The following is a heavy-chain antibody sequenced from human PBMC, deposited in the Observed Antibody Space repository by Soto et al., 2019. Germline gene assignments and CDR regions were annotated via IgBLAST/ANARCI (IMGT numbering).Heavy chain of an antibody. CDR1: GLTFSSYA. Sequence: GGTLRLSCAASGLTFSSYAMTWVRQAPGKGLEWVSIISSSGDGTYYADSVKGRFTISRDNSRNTLILQMHSLRADDTAVYYCAKNAGFWSWYIDVRDQGTWVAASS. V-gene: IGHV3-23*01. CDR2: ISSSGDGT. CDR3: AKNAGFWSWYIDV. D-gene: IGHD3-3*01. J-gene: IGHJ6*02.